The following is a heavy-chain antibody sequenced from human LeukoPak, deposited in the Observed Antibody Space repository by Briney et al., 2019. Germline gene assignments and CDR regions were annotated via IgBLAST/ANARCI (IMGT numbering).Heavy chain of an antibody. CDR1: GGSFTGYY. CDR3: ACHAVRYSAYDREEDAFDI. CDR2: INHSGST. V-gene: IGHV4-34*01. J-gene: IGHJ3*02. Sequence: SETLSLTCALYGGSFTGYYWRWIRQPPGKGLEWIGEINHSGSTKYNPSLKSRVTISVDTSTKQFFLRLTSVTPADTAVYYCACHAVRYSAYDREEDAFDIWGQGTMVTVSS. D-gene: IGHD5-12*01.